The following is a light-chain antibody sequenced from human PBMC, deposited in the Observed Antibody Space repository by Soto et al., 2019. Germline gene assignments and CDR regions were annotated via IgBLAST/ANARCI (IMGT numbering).Light chain of an antibody. CDR2: GAS. CDR1: QGVSSN. CDR3: QQYGSSPWT. V-gene: IGKV3-20*01. J-gene: IGKJ1*01. Sequence: EIGMTQSPATLSASPGERATLSCRASQGVSSNLAWYQQKPGQAPRLLIYGASSRATGIPDRFSGSGSGTDFTLTISRLEPEDFAVFYCQQYGSSPWTFGQGTKV.